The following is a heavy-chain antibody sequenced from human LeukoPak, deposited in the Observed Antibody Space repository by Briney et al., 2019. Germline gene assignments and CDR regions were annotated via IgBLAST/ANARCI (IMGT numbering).Heavy chain of an antibody. Sequence: PGGSLRLSCATSGFPFSAYDMHWVRQAPGKGLEWVSAFGSAGDTYYPGAVKGRFTISRDYATDSLYHQMNSLRAGDTAVYFCVRGALPGDNWYFDLWGRGTLVTVSS. CDR3: VRGALPGDNWYFDL. J-gene: IGHJ2*01. CDR2: FGSAGDT. CDR1: GFPFSAYD. V-gene: IGHV3-13*01.